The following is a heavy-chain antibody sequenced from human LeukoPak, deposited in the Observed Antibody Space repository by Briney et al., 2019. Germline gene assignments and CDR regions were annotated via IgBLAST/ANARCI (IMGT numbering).Heavy chain of an antibody. CDR3: ARVVWGGDYHYSMDV. CDR2: IYMSGST. CDR1: GGSIRSGTDY. V-gene: IGHV4-61*02. D-gene: IGHD7-27*01. Sequence: SETLSLTCSVSGGSIRSGTDYWRWVRQPAGKGLEWIGRIYMSGSTDYNPSFKSRVTMSVDTSKNQLSLKLRSVTAADTAVYYCARVVWGGDYHYSMDVWGKGTTVTVSS. J-gene: IGHJ6*03.